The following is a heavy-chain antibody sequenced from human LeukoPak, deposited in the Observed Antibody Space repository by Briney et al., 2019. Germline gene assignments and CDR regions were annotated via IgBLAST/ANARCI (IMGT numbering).Heavy chain of an antibody. D-gene: IGHD6-13*01. CDR1: GFTFSSYG. CDR3: AREGSSWAMYYYYYYMDV. J-gene: IGHJ6*03. Sequence: PGRSLRLSCAASGFTFSSYGMHWVRQAPGKGLEWVSCISTSSRNIFQADSVKGRFTISRDNAKDSLYLQMNSLRAEDTAVYYCAREGSSWAMYYYYYYMDVWGKGTTVTVSS. CDR2: ISTSSRNI. V-gene: IGHV3-21*04.